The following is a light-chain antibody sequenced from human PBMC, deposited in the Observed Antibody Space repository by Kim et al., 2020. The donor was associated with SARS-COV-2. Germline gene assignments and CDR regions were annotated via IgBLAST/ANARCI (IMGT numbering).Light chain of an antibody. Sequence: QRVTISCTGSSSNIGAGYDVHWYQQLPGTAPKRLIYGNSNRPSGVPDRFSGSKSGTSASLAITGLQAEDEADYYCQSYDSRLSGYVFGTGTKVTVL. CDR3: QSYDSRLSGYV. J-gene: IGLJ1*01. CDR2: GNS. V-gene: IGLV1-40*01. CDR1: SSNIGAGYD.